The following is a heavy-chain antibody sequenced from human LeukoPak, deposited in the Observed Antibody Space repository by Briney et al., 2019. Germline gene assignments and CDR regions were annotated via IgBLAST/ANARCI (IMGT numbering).Heavy chain of an antibody. CDR1: GFTFGDYA. J-gene: IGHJ4*02. CDR2: IRSKTYGGTT. V-gene: IGHV3-49*04. D-gene: IGHD4-11*01. Sequence: PGGSLRLSCTASGFTFGDYAMSWVRQAPGKGLEWVGFIRSKTYGGTTEYAASVKGRFTISRDDSKSFAYLQMNSLQTEDTAVYYCARAKDYSGYYGAYWGQGTLVTVSS. CDR3: ARAKDYSGYYGAY.